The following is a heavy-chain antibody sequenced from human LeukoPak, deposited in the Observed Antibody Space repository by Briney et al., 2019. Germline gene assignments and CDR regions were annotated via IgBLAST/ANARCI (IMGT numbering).Heavy chain of an antibody. Sequence: GGSLRLSCAASGLTLSNYWMNWVRQAPGKGLELVANIKQDGSEIYYVDSVKGRFTITRDNAKNALWLQMNSLRVEDTALYYCARGRAEAANDYWGQGTLVSVSS. V-gene: IGHV3-7*01. CDR1: GLTLSNYW. D-gene: IGHD6-19*01. J-gene: IGHJ4*02. CDR3: ARGRAEAANDY. CDR2: IKQDGSEI.